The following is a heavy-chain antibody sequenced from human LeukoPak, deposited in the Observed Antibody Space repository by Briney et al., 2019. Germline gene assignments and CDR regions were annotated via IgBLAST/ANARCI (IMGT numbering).Heavy chain of an antibody. V-gene: IGHV4-39*02. D-gene: IGHD3-10*01. CDR3: ARESLGWFGGLFDY. Sequence: PSETLSLTCTVSGGSISSSSYYWGWIRQPPGKGLEWIGSIYYSGSTYYNPSLKSRVTISVDTSKNQFSLKLSSVTAADTAVYYCARESLGWFGGLFDYWGQGTLVTVSS. CDR1: GGSISSSSYY. J-gene: IGHJ4*02. CDR2: IYYSGST.